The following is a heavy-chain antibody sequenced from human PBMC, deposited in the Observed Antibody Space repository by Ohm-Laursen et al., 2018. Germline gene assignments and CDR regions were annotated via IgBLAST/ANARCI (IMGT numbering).Heavy chain of an antibody. CDR1: GFTFSSYA. CDR2: ITGSGRST. J-gene: IGHJ4*02. D-gene: IGHD2-2*01. V-gene: IGHV3-23*01. CDR3: AKLCSSTSCYLDY. Sequence: SLRLSCAASGFTFSSYAMSWVRQTPKKGLEWVSTITGSGRSTYYANSVKGRFTISRDNSKNTLYLQMNSLRAEDTAVYYCAKLCSSTSCYLDYWGQGTLVTVSS.